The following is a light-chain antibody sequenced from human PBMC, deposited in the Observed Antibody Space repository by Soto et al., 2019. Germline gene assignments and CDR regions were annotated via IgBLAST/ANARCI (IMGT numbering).Light chain of an antibody. CDR1: SSNIGAGYD. Sequence: QSVLTQPPSVSGAPGQRVTLSCTGSSSNIGAGYDVHWYQQLPGTAPKLVIYGNSNRPSGVPDRFSGSKSGTSASLAITGLQAEDEADYYCQYYDSSLSGYVFGTGTKLTVL. CDR3: QYYDSSLSGYV. J-gene: IGLJ1*01. V-gene: IGLV1-40*01. CDR2: GNS.